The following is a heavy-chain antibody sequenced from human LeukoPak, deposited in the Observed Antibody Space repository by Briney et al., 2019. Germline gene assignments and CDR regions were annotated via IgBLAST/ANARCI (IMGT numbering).Heavy chain of an antibody. Sequence: GGSLRLSCAASGFTFNNYVMSWVRQAPGKGLEWVSSVSGSGSTAYYADSVKGRFTISRDNSKNTLYLQMNTMRAEGTATYYCAKARVITSFDYWGQGTLVTVSS. V-gene: IGHV3-23*01. CDR1: GFTFNNYV. J-gene: IGHJ4*02. D-gene: IGHD3-22*01. CDR2: VSGSGSTA. CDR3: AKARVITSFDY.